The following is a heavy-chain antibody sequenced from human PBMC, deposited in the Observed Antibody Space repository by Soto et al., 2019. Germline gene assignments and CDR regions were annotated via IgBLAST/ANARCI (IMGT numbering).Heavy chain of an antibody. V-gene: IGHV1-3*01. CDR1: GYTFTSYA. Sequence: QAQLVQSGAEVKKPGASVKVSCKASGYTFTSYAMHWVRQAPGQRLEWMGWINAGNGNTKYSQKFQGRVTITRDTSASTAYMELSSLRSEDTAVYYCARAPKHDSRITMIVVAHGDYWGQGTLVTVSS. D-gene: IGHD3-22*01. CDR3: ARAPKHDSRITMIVVAHGDY. CDR2: INAGNGNT. J-gene: IGHJ4*02.